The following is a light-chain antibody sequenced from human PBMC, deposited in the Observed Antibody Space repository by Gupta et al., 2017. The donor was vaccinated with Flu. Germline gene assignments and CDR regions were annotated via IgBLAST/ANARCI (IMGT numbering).Light chain of an antibody. CDR3: QQGYNTPRT. CDR2: TAS. Sequence: GDRVTITCRASHSIANHLHWYQQRPGKAPELLIYTASILETGVPSRFTGSGSGTEYTLTINNLQPEDFATYYCQQGYNTPRTFGPGTKVE. V-gene: IGKV1-39*01. J-gene: IGKJ1*01. CDR1: HSIANH.